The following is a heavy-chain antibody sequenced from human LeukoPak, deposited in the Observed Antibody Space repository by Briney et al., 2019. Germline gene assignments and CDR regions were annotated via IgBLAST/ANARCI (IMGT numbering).Heavy chain of an antibody. CDR3: ARGIYCTTTSCLNWFDP. D-gene: IGHD2-2*01. J-gene: IGHJ5*02. CDR1: GYTFTTYA. CDR2: IKAGNGDT. V-gene: IGHV1-3*01. Sequence: ASGKLSCNASGYTFTTYALHWDRQPPGQRHGWVGLIKAGNGDTNYSQKCQGRGPITRDTYASTAYMELSSLRSEDTGVYYCARGIYCTTTSCLNWFDPWGQGTLVTVSS.